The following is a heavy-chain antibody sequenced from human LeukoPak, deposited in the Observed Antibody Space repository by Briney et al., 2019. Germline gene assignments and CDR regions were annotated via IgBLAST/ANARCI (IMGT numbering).Heavy chain of an antibody. D-gene: IGHD3-3*01. CDR3: ARGNDFWSGRAIAY. CDR2: INPSGGST. Sequence: ASVKVSCKASGGTFSSYAISWVRQAPGQGLEWMGIINPSGGSTSYAQKFQGRVTMIRDTSTSTVYMELSSLRSEDTAVYYCARGNDFWSGRAIAYWGQGTLVTVSS. J-gene: IGHJ4*02. V-gene: IGHV1-46*01. CDR1: GGTFSSYA.